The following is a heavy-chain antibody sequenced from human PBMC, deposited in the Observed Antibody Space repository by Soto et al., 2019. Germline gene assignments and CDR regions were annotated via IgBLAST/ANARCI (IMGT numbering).Heavy chain of an antibody. CDR1: GFTFSSYA. Sequence: GGSLRLSCAASGFTFSSYAMSWVRQAPGKGLEWVSAISGSGGSTYYADSVKGRFTISRDNSKNTLYLQMNSLRAEDTAVYYSAKDLSIFGVAYFAYWGQGTLVTVSS. J-gene: IGHJ4*02. CDR2: ISGSGGST. V-gene: IGHV3-23*01. CDR3: AKDLSIFGVAYFAY. D-gene: IGHD3-3*01.